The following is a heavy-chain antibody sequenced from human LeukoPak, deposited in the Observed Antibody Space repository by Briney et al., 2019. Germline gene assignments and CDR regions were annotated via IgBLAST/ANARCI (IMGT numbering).Heavy chain of an antibody. J-gene: IGHJ5*02. CDR2: IYYSGST. CDR1: GGSISSTTYY. D-gene: IGHD1-26*01. Sequence: SETLSLTCSVSGGSISSTTYYWGWIRQPPGKGLEWIGNIYYSGSTYYNPSLKSRVTMSVDTSKNQFSLKLSSVTAADTAVYYCARAPYGGSHNWFDPWGQGTLVTVSS. V-gene: IGHV4-39*07. CDR3: ARAPYGGSHNWFDP.